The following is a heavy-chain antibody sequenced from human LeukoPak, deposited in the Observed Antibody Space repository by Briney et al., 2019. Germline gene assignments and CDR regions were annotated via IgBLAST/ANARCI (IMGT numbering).Heavy chain of an antibody. CDR2: INHSGST. D-gene: IGHD1-14*01. V-gene: IGHV4-34*01. J-gene: IGHJ5*02. CDR3: ARGYGTS. Sequence: PSETLSLTCAVYGGSFSGYYWSWIRQPPGKGLEWIGEINHSGSTNYNPSLKSRVTISVDTSKNQFSLKLSSVTAADTAVYYCARGYGTSWGQGTLVTVSS. CDR1: GGSFSGYY.